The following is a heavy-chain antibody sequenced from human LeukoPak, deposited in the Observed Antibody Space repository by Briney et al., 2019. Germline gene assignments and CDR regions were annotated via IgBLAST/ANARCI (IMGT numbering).Heavy chain of an antibody. V-gene: IGHV3-53*01. CDR3: ARTTYSSGYYLFDY. D-gene: IGHD3-22*01. Sequence: GGSLRLSCAASGFTFSSYAMSWVRQAPGKGLEWVSVIYSGGSTYYADSVKGRFTISRDNSKNTLYLQMNSLRAEDTAVYYCARTTYSSGYYLFDYWGQGTLVTVSS. CDR1: GFTFSSYA. CDR2: IYSGGST. J-gene: IGHJ4*02.